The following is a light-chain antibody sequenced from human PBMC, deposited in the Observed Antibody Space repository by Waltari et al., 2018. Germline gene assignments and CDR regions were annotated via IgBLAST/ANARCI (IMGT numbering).Light chain of an antibody. CDR1: SRDIGGYNY. V-gene: IGLV2-14*03. CDR3: SSYATNSVVV. Sequence: QSSLTQPASVSGSPGQSVTVSCSGTSRDIGGYNYVSWYQQHPGKAPRLMIYDVTKRPSGVSNRFSGSKSGNTASLTISGLQAEDEADYYCSSYATNSVVVFGGGTKLTVL. J-gene: IGLJ2*01. CDR2: DVT.